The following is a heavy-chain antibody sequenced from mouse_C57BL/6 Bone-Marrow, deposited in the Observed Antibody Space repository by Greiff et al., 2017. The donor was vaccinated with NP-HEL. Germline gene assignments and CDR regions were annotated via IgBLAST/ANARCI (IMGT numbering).Heavy chain of an antibody. D-gene: IGHD2-14*01. CDR2: IYPGGGYT. V-gene: IGHV1-63*01. J-gene: IGHJ1*03. Sequence: VQLQQSGAELVRPGTSVKMSCKASGYTFTNYWIGWAKQRPGHGLEWIGDIYPGGGYTNYNEKFKGKATLTADKSSSIAYMQFSSLTSEDSAIYYCARGVLHWYFDVWGTGTTVTVSS. CDR1: GYTFTNYW. CDR3: ARGVLHWYFDV.